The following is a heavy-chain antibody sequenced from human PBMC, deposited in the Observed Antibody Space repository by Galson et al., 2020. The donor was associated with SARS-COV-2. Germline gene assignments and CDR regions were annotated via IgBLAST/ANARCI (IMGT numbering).Heavy chain of an antibody. D-gene: IGHD6-13*01. CDR2: IDWDDDK. J-gene: IGHJ4*02. Sequence: SGPTLVKPTQTLTLTCTFSGFSLSTSGVCVTWIRQPPGKALEWLARIDWDDDKYYTTSLKTRLTISKDTSKNQVVLIMTNMDPVDTATYYCARSRIAAAGNDYWGQGTLVTVSS. CDR1: GFSLSTSGVC. CDR3: ARSRIAAAGNDY. V-gene: IGHV2-70*11.